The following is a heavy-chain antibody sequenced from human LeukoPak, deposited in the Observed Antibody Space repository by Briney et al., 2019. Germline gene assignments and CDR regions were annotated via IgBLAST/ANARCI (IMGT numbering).Heavy chain of an antibody. J-gene: IGHJ2*01. CDR2: INHSGST. V-gene: IGHV4-34*01. Sequence: PGGSLRLSCAASGFTFSSYSMNWIRQPPGKGLEWIGEINHSGSTNYNPSLKSRVTISVDTSKNQFSLKLSSVTAADTAVYYCARLWKIVVVPAAMRPRRQNYWYFDLWGRGTLVTVSS. CDR3: ARLWKIVVVPAAMRPRRQNYWYFDL. D-gene: IGHD2-2*01. CDR1: GFTFSSYS.